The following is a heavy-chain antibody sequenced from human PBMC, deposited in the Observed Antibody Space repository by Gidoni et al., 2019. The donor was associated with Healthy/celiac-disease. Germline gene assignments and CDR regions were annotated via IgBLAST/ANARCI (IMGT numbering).Heavy chain of an antibody. D-gene: IGHD6-6*01. CDR2: ISGSGGST. CDR3: AKDHIIAARPIYYMDV. V-gene: IGHV3-23*01. J-gene: IGHJ6*03. CDR1: GFTFISYA. Sequence: EVQLLESGGGLVQPGGSLRLSCVASGFTFISYAMSWVRQAPGKGLEWVSAISGSGGSTYYADSVKGRFTISRDNSKNTLYLQMNSLRAEDTAVYYCAKDHIIAARPIYYMDVWGKGTTVTVSS.